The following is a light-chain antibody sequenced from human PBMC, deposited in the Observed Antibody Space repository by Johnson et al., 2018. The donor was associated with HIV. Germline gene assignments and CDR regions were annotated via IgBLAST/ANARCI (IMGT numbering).Light chain of an antibody. CDR3: GTWDTSLSAGGF. V-gene: IGLV1-51*02. CDR1: NSNIGNIY. CDR2: ENS. Sequence: QSVLTQPPSVSAAPGQKVTISCSGSNSNIGNIYVSWYQQLPGTAPKLLIYENSKRPSGIPDRFSGSNSGTSATLGITGLQPGDEADYYCGTWDTSLSAGGFFGSGTKVTVL. J-gene: IGLJ1*01.